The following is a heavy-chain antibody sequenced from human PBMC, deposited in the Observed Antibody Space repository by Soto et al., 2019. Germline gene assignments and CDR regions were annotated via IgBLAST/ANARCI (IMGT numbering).Heavy chain of an antibody. CDR3: ARGIGIRNIVVVPAAMQSDY. V-gene: IGHV4-34*01. CDR1: GGSFSGYY. Sequence: QVQLQQWGAGLLKPSETLSLTCAVYGGSFSGYYWSWIRQPPVKGLEWSGEINHSGSTNYNPSLKRRVTISVDTSKNQFSLKLSSVTAADTAVYYCARGIGIRNIVVVPAAMQSDYWGQGTLVTVSS. J-gene: IGHJ4*02. CDR2: INHSGST. D-gene: IGHD2-2*01.